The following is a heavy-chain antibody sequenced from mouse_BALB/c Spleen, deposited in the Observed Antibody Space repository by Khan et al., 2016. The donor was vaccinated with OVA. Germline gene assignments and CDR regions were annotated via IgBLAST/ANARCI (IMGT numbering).Heavy chain of an antibody. J-gene: IGHJ4*01. V-gene: IGHV7-3*02. D-gene: IGHD2-13*01. Sequence: EVELVESGGGLVQPGGSLRVSCATSGFTFTDYYISWVHQPPGKALEWMGFIRNKANCYTTESISSVKARFTISTDNSQSILHLQMNTLRADDSATYTCARAGGDYCGDGAMDYWGQGTSVTVTS. CDR3: ARAGGDYCGDGAMDY. CDR1: GFTFTDYY. CDR2: IRNKANCYTT.